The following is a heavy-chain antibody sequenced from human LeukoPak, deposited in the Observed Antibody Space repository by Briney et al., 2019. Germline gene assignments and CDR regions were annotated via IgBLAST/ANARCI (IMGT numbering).Heavy chain of an antibody. CDR1: GLTVSNNY. CDR2: ISGSGGST. V-gene: IGHV3-23*01. J-gene: IGHJ4*02. Sequence: GGSLRLSCAASGLTVSNNYMSWVRQAPGKGLEWVSAISGSGGSTYYADSVKGRFTISRDNSKNTLYLQMNSLRAEDTAVYYCANTDYGDYYFDYWGQGTLVTVSS. D-gene: IGHD4-17*01. CDR3: ANTDYGDYYFDY.